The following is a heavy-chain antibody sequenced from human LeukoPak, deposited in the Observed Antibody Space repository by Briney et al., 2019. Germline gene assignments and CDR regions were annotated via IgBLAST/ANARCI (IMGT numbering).Heavy chain of an antibody. CDR1: GGSINRGSYY. V-gene: IGHV4-39*01. J-gene: IGHJ4*02. Sequence: SETLSLTCTVSGGSINRGSYYWGFIRQPPGKGLEWIGSLFYTGSTYYNPSLESRVTISADTSKNQFSLKLNSVTAADTAVYYCARRGRTGSTFDYWGQGTLVTVSS. CDR2: LFYTGST. D-gene: IGHD1-1*01. CDR3: ARRGRTGSTFDY.